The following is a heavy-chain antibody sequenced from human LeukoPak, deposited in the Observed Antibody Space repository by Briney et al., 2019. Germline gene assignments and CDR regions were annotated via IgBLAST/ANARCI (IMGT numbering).Heavy chain of an antibody. CDR1: GYTFTSYG. Sequence: ASVKVSCKASGYTFTSYGISWVRQAPGQGLEWMGWISAYNGNTNYAQKLQGRVTMTTDTSTSTAYMELRSLRSDDTAVYYCARDGEYYYGSGEPGYDYWGQGTLVTVSS. D-gene: IGHD3-10*01. CDR2: ISAYNGNT. V-gene: IGHV1-18*01. CDR3: ARDGEYYYGSGEPGYDY. J-gene: IGHJ4*02.